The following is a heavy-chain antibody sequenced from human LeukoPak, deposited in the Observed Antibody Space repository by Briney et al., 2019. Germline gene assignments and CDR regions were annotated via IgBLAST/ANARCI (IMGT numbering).Heavy chain of an antibody. CDR2: ISYDGSNK. Sequence: GGPLSPSCAAPGSTSRGFAITWAGQAPAKGRGWGAVISYDGSNKYYADSVKGRFTIPRDNSKNTLYLQMNSLRAEDTAVYYCAREHNLSTTDYYYMDVWGKGTTVTVSS. CDR1: GSTSRGFA. CDR3: AREHNLSTTDYYYMDV. D-gene: IGHD1-26*01. V-gene: IGHV3-30-3*01. J-gene: IGHJ6*03.